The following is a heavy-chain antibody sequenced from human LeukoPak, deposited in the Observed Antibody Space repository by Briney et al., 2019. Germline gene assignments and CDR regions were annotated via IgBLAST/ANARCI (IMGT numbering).Heavy chain of an antibody. V-gene: IGHV4-34*01. CDR3: AGPTPRYSSGRDAFDI. CDR2: INHSGST. J-gene: IGHJ3*02. D-gene: IGHD6-19*01. CDR1: GGSFSGYY. Sequence: SETLSLTCAVYGGSFSGYYWSWIRQPPGKVLEWIGEINHSGSTNYNPSLKSRVTISVDTSKNQFSLKLSSVTAADTAVYYCAGPTPRYSSGRDAFDIWGQGTMVTVSS.